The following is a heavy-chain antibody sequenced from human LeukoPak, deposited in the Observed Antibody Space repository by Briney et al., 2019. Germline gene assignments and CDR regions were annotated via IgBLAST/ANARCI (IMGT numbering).Heavy chain of an antibody. V-gene: IGHV3-23*01. CDR3: AKDDSLHYFDY. CDR1: GFTFSSYA. CDR2: ISGSGGST. Sequence: GRSLRLSCAASGFTFSSYAMSWVRQAPGKGLEWVSVISGSGGSTYYADSVKGRFTISRDNSKNTLYLQMNSLRAEDTAVYYCAKDDSLHYFDYWGQGTLVTVSS. J-gene: IGHJ4*02. D-gene: IGHD2-21*01.